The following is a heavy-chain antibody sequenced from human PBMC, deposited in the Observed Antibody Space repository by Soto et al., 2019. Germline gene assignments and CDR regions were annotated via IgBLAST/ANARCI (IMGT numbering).Heavy chain of an antibody. V-gene: IGHV4-31*03. CDR2: IYYSGST. D-gene: IGHD3-22*01. CDR3: ARSRYYDSSGVDY. Sequence: SETLSLTCTVSGDSISSDGYYWSWIRQHPGKGLEWIGYIYYSGSTFYNPSPKRRVTISRDTSQNQFSLKLSSVTAADTAVYYCARSRYYDSSGVDYWGQGALVTVSS. CDR1: GDSISSDGYY. J-gene: IGHJ4*02.